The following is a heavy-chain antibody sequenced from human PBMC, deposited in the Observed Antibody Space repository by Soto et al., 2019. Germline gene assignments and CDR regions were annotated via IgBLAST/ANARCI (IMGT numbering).Heavy chain of an antibody. CDR3: ARGPYDFWSGYYDPGYYMDV. CDR1: GYTFTSYA. V-gene: IGHV1-3*01. J-gene: IGHJ6*03. D-gene: IGHD3-3*01. CDR2: INAGNGNT. Sequence: GASVKVSCKASGYTFTSYAMRWVRRAPGQRLEWMGWINAGNGNTKYSQKFRGRVTITRDTSASTAYMELSSLRSEDTAVYYCARGPYDFWSGYYDPGYYMDVWGKGTTVTVSS.